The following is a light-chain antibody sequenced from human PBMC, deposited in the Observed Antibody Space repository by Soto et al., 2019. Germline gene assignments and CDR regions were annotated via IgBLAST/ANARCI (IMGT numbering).Light chain of an antibody. CDR2: GAS. V-gene: IGKV3-20*01. J-gene: IGKJ1*01. Sequence: IVLTPSPGTRSLSPGERATLSCRGSQSVSSSYLAWCQQKPGQAPRLLIYGASSRATGIPDRFSGSGSGTDFTLTISRLEPEDFAVNYCQQYGSSPRTFGQGTKVDI. CDR3: QQYGSSPRT. CDR1: QSVSSSY.